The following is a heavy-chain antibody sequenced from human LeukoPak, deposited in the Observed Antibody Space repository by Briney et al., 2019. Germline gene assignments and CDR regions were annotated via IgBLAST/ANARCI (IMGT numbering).Heavy chain of an antibody. V-gene: IGHV1-69*11. D-gene: IGHD3-22*01. CDR2: VIPSLGTA. Sequence: SVKVSCKASGGIFQRYVMSWMRQAPGQGPEWMGRVIPSLGTANYAQKFQDRVTITTDDSTSTAYMELRSLRSDDTAMYYCTRDLNHYDSSAYWGQGTLVTVSS. CDR1: GGIFQRYV. J-gene: IGHJ4*02. CDR3: TRDLNHYDSSAY.